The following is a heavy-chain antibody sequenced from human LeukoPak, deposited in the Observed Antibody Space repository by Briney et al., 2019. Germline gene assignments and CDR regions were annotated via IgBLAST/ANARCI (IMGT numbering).Heavy chain of an antibody. J-gene: IGHJ3*02. CDR1: GYTFTNYG. Sequence: ASVKVSCKASGYTFTNYGVSWVRQAPRQGLEWMGWISTYNGNTNYAQKLQGRVTMTTDTSTSTAYMELRSLRSDDTAVYYCAVAAEGGAFDIWGQGTMVTVSS. CDR3: AVAAEGGAFDI. CDR2: ISTYNGNT. V-gene: IGHV1-18*01.